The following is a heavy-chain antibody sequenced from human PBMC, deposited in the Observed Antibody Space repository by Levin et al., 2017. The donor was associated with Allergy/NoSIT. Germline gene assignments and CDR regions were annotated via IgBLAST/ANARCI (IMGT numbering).Heavy chain of an antibody. D-gene: IGHD3-22*01. V-gene: IGHV3-9*01. J-gene: IGHJ4*02. CDR2: ISWNSGSI. CDR1: GFTFDDYA. Sequence: GGSLRLSCAASGFTFDDYAMHWVRQAPGKGLEWVSGISWNSGSIGYADSVKGRFTISRDNAKNSLYLQMNSLRAEDTALYYCAKGGSYYYDSSGHFDYWGQGTLVTVSS. CDR3: AKGGSYYYDSSGHFDY.